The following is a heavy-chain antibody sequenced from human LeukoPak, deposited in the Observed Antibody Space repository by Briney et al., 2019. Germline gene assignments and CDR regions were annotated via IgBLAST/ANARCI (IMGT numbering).Heavy chain of an antibody. V-gene: IGHV3-30*02. CDR3: AKDGPQSSSGWYVDY. J-gene: IGHJ4*02. CDR1: GFTFSSYW. Sequence: GGSLRLSCAASGFTFSSYWMSWVRQAPGKGLEWVAFIWDDESNKYHAGSVEGRFTISRDNFKNTLYLQMNSLRAEDTAVYYCAKDGPQSSSGWYVDYWGQGTLVTVSS. D-gene: IGHD6-19*01. CDR2: IWDDESNK.